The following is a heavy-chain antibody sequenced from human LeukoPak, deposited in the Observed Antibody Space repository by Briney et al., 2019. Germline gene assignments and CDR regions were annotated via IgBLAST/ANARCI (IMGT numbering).Heavy chain of an antibody. CDR2: ISAYNGNT. V-gene: IGHV1-18*01. CDR1: GYTFTSYG. Sequence: GASVKVSCKASGYTFTSYGISWVRQAPGQGLEWMGWISAYNGNTNYAQKLQGRVTMTTDTSTSTAYMELRSLRSDDTAVYYCARDLQSGGSGFDAFDIWGQGTMVTVSS. J-gene: IGHJ3*02. CDR3: ARDLQSGGSGFDAFDI. D-gene: IGHD3-16*01.